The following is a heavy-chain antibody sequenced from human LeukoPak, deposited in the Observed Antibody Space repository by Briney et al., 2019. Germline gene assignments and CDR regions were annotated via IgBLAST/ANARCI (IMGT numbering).Heavy chain of an antibody. CDR3: AREITIVRGSYYYYYGMDV. Sequence: CYPPSGFTDSSDYMSSVRPAPGKRLEWVPVIYSGGSTYYADSVKGRFTISRDNSKNTLYLQMNSLRAEDTAVYYCAREITIVRGSYYYYYGMDVWGTRTTVTVSS. D-gene: IGHD3-10*01. CDR1: GFTDSSDY. V-gene: IGHV3-53*01. J-gene: IGHJ6*04. CDR2: IYSGGST.